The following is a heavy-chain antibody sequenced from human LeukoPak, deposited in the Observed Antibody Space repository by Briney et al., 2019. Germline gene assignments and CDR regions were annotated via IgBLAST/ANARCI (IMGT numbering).Heavy chain of an antibody. V-gene: IGHV3-11*04. D-gene: IGHD3-10*01. CDR1: GFIFSDYY. J-gene: IGHJ6*03. Sequence: GGSLRLSCAASGFIFSDYYMSWIRQAPGKGLEWVSYISSSGSTMYYADSVKGRFTISRDNSKNTLYLQMNSLRAEDTAVYYCARDRNSLLWFGESSYYMDVWGKGTTVTISS. CDR3: ARDRNSLLWFGESSYYMDV. CDR2: ISSSGSTM.